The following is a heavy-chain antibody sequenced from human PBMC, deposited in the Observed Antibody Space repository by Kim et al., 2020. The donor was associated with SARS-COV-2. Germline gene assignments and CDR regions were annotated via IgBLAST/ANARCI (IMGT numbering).Heavy chain of an antibody. J-gene: IGHJ4*02. Sequence: GESLKISCKGSGYIFSDYWIGWVRRMPGKGLEWVGMIYPGDADSRYSPSFQGHVTISVDTSISTAYLQWRSPKASDTAIYFCVRQRGNDYGDFVFAYWGQGTQVTVSS. CDR2: IYPGDADS. CDR3: VRQRGNDYGDFVFAY. CDR1: GYIFSDYW. D-gene: IGHD4-17*01. V-gene: IGHV5-51*01.